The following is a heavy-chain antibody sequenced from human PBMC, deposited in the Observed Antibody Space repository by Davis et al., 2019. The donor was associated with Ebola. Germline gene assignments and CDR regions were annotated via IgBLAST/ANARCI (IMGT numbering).Heavy chain of an antibody. CDR3: ARGYYDSSGYPFDY. Sequence: ASVKVSCKASGYTFTGYYMHWVRQAPGQGLEWMGWISAYNGNTNYAQKLQGRVTMTTDTSTSTAYMELRSLRSDDTAVYYCARGYYDSSGYPFDYWGQGTLVTVSS. J-gene: IGHJ4*02. D-gene: IGHD3-22*01. V-gene: IGHV1-18*04. CDR1: GYTFTGYY. CDR2: ISAYNGNT.